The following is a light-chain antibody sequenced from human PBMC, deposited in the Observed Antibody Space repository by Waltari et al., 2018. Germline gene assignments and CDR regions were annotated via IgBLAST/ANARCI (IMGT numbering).Light chain of an antibody. Sequence: QSVVTQPPSASGTPGQRVTISCSGSSANIGSNTVNWYQQLPGTTPKLLIYNNNKLPSGVPDRLSGSKSGTSASLAISGLQSEDEADYYCAAWDDSLPGLFVFGSGTKVTVL. J-gene: IGLJ1*01. CDR3: AAWDDSLPGLFV. CDR2: NNN. V-gene: IGLV1-44*01. CDR1: SANIGSNT.